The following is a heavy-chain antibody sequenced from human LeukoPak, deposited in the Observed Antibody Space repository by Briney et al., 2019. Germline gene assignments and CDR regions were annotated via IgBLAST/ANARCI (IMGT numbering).Heavy chain of an antibody. CDR1: GGSISSSSYY. CDR2: IYYSGST. Sequence: SETLSLTCTVSGGSISSSSYYWGWIRQPPGKGLEWIGSIYYSGSTYYNPSLKSRVTISVDTSKNQFSLKLSSVTAADTAVYYCARVGVVNSSSWSYYYYMDVWGKGTTVTVSS. J-gene: IGHJ6*03. CDR3: ARVGVVNSSSWSYYYYMDV. D-gene: IGHD6-13*01. V-gene: IGHV4-39*07.